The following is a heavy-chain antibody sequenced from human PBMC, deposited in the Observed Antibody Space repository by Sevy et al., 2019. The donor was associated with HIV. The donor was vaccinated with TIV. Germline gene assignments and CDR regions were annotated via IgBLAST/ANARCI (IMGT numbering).Heavy chain of an antibody. CDR2: ISGNGGTT. J-gene: IGHJ4*02. CDR3: AKLAPGGKESDC. D-gene: IGHD3-16*01. Sequence: GGSLRLSCAASGFTFNTYAMNWVRQAPGKGLEWVSAISGNGGTTYYPDSIKGRFTISRDNSRNTLYLQMNSLRADDTALYYCAKLAPGGKESDCWGQGILVTVSS. CDR1: GFTFNTYA. V-gene: IGHV3-23*01.